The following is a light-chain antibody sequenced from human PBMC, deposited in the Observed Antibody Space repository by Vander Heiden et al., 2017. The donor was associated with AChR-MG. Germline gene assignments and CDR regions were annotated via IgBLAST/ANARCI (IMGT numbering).Light chain of an antibody. Sequence: QSVLTQPPSASGTPGQRVTISCSGSSSNIGSNTVNWYLQLPGTAPKLLLVSNNQRPSGVPDRCSSSTSGTAASTATSGLQYEDEADDYCSAWDDSLNGPLVFGGGTKLTVL. J-gene: IGLJ2*01. CDR2: SNN. CDR3: SAWDDSLNGPLV. CDR1: SSNIGSNT. V-gene: IGLV1-44*01.